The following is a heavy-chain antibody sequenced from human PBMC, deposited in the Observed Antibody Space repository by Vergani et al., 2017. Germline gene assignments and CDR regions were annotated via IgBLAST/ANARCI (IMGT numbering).Heavy chain of an antibody. D-gene: IGHD2-21*02. CDR2: IRKDGINT. V-gene: IGHV3-30*02. J-gene: IGHJ4*02. CDR1: GFTFSNFG. Sequence: VQLVESGGGLVKPGGSLSLSCAASGFTFSNFGMNWTRQAPGKGLEWLAYIRKDGINTRYRDAVKGRFTVSRDNSKDILYLQMDSLSSEDSALYYGAKYVRDSTDGLPDSWGPGTLVIVSS. CDR3: AKYVRDSTDGLPDS.